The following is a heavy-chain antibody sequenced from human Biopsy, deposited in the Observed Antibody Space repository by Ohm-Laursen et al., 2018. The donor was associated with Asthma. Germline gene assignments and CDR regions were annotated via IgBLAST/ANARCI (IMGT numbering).Heavy chain of an antibody. CDR1: GITFSSSG. Sequence: SLRLSCAASGITFSSSGMHWVRQAPGKGLEWVAFISMDGNVKNYADSVKGRFTISRDNSKTTVYLQMDSLRAEDMAVYFGAKDKGRNSIDYWGQGTLVTVSS. V-gene: IGHV3-30*18. J-gene: IGHJ4*02. CDR2: ISMDGNVK. D-gene: IGHD4-11*01. CDR3: AKDKGRNSIDY.